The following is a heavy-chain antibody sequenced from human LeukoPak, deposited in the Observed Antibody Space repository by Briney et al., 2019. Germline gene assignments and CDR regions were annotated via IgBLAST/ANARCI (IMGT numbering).Heavy chain of an antibody. CDR1: GGSISSYY. J-gene: IGHJ4*02. Sequence: SETLSLTCTVSGGSISSYYWSWIRQPPGKGLEWIGYTHYSGSNYNPSLTSRVTISTDRTKNQSSLKLSSVTAADTAVYYCARGISYYDSSGIDYWGQGTLVTVSS. CDR2: THYSGS. D-gene: IGHD3-22*01. V-gene: IGHV4-59*01. CDR3: ARGISYYDSSGIDY.